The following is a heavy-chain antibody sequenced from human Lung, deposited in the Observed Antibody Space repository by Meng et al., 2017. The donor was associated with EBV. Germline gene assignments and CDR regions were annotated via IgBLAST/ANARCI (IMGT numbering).Heavy chain of an antibody. J-gene: IGHJ4*02. CDR1: GGSFSCYY. V-gene: IGHV4-34*01. CDR2: INHSGST. Sequence: QVQLQQWGAGLLKPSETLSLTFAVYGGSFSCYYWSWIRQPPGKGLEWIGEINHSGSTNYNPSLKSRVTISVDTSKNQFSLKLSSVTAADTAVYYCARALFDYYDSSGYYDYWGQGTLVTVSS. CDR3: ARALFDYYDSSGYYDY. D-gene: IGHD3-22*01.